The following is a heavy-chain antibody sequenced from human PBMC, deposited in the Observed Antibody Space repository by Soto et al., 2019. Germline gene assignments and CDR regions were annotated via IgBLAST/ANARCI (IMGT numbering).Heavy chain of an antibody. V-gene: IGHV4-30-4*01. CDR2: IYYSGST. D-gene: IGHD6-6*01. CDR3: ARVVYSSSKRFLARWFDP. Sequence: QVQLQESGPGLVKPSQTLSLTCTVSGGSISSGDYYWSWIRQPPGKGLEWIGYIYYSGSTYYNPPLKSRVTISVATSTNQFSLKLSSVTAADTAIYYCARVVYSSSKRFLARWFDPWGQGTLVTVSS. J-gene: IGHJ5*02. CDR1: GGSISSGDYY.